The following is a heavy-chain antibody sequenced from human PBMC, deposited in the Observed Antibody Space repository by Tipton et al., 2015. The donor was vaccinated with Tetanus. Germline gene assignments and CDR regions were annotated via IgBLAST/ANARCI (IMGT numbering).Heavy chain of an antibody. J-gene: IGHJ6*03. CDR3: ARLTCSSPSCYYYYYYVDF. Sequence: TLSLTCSVSGDSIRSEDYYWGWIRQSPGKGLEWLGFIYYSGSTYNNPSPKSRVSISLDASKNQFSLSLNSVTAADSATYYCARLTCSSPSCYYYYYYVDFWGTGTAAAVSS. V-gene: IGHV4-30-4*01. D-gene: IGHD2-2*01. CDR2: IYYSGST. CDR1: GDSIRSEDYY.